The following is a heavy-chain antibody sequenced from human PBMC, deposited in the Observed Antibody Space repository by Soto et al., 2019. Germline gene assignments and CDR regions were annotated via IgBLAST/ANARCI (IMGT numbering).Heavy chain of an antibody. CDR1: GYTFTGYY. CDR2: ISLYSGGT. CDR3: ARVVPGAEAWFGP. V-gene: IGHV1-2*02. Sequence: ASVKVSCKASGYTFTGYYMHWVRQAPGQPLEWLGWISLYSGGTNYAQKFQGRVSMTTDTSTTTAYMELRSLRSDDTAVYYCARVVPGAEAWFGPWGQGTLVTVSS. J-gene: IGHJ5*02. D-gene: IGHD2-2*01.